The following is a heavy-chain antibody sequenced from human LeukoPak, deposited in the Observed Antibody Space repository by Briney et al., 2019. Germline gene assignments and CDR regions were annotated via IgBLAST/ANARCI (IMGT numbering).Heavy chain of an antibody. Sequence: ASVKVSCKASGYTFTGYYMHWVRQAPGQGLEWMGWISAYNGNTNYAQKLQGRVTMTTDTSTSTAYMELRSLRSDDTAVYYCARNLWGYGYFDYWGQGTLVTVSS. D-gene: IGHD2/OR15-2a*01. J-gene: IGHJ4*02. CDR2: ISAYNGNT. CDR1: GYTFTGYY. CDR3: ARNLWGYGYFDY. V-gene: IGHV1-18*04.